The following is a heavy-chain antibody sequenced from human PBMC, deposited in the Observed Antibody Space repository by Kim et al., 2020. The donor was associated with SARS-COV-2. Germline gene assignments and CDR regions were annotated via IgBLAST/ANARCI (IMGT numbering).Heavy chain of an antibody. V-gene: IGHV4-39*01. D-gene: IGHD6-19*01. CDR3: ARHFGGWNRPFDY. Sequence: SETLSLTCTVSGGSISSSSYYWGWIRQPPGKGLEWIGSIYYSGSTYYNPSLKSRVTISVDTSKNQFSLKLSSVTAADTAVYYCARHFGGWNRPFDYWGQGTLVTVSS. CDR2: IYYSGST. J-gene: IGHJ4*02. CDR1: GGSISSSSYY.